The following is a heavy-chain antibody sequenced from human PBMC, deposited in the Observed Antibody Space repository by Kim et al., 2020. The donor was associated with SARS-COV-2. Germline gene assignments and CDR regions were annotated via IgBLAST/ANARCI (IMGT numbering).Heavy chain of an antibody. CDR1: GDSVSSNSAA. D-gene: IGHD3-22*01. CDR3: ARETYYYDSSGSSAYWYCDL. J-gene: IGHJ2*01. CDR2: TYYRSKWYN. V-gene: IGHV6-1*01. Sequence: SQTLSLTCAISGDSVSSNSAAWNWIRQSPSRGLEWLGRTYYRSKWYNDYAVSVKSRITINPDTSKNQFSLQLNSVTPEDTAVYYCARETYYYDSSGSSAYWYCDLWGRCPLVTVSS.